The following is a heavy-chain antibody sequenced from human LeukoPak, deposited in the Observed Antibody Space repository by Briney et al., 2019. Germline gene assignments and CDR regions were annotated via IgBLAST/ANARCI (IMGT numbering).Heavy chain of an antibody. CDR3: ARVGSSGWFFDY. D-gene: IGHD6-19*01. J-gene: IGHJ4*02. V-gene: IGHV3-23*01. Sequence: GGSLRLSCAVSGITLSNYGMSWVRQAPGRGLEWVAGISDSGGSTNYADSVKGRFTISRDNSKNTLYLQMNSLRAEDTAVYYCARVGSSGWFFDYWGQGTLVTVSA. CDR2: ISDSGGST. CDR1: GITLSNYG.